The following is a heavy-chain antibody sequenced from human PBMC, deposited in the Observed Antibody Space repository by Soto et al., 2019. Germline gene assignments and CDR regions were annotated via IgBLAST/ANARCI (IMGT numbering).Heavy chain of an antibody. Sequence: QVQLVESGGGVVHPGRSLRLSCAASGFTFSGHGMHWVRQAPGKRLEWVAVITHDGSDQDYADAVKGRFTISRDNSKNTGYLQMNHLRDEDTAVYYCAKALGKWSISYFDNWGQGTLVSVSS. CDR1: GFTFSGHG. D-gene: IGHD2-15*01. J-gene: IGHJ4*02. CDR3: AKALGKWSISYFDN. V-gene: IGHV3-30*18. CDR2: ITHDGSDQ.